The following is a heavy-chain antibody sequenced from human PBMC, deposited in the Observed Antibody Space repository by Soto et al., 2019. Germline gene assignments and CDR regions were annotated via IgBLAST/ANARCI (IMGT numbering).Heavy chain of an antibody. J-gene: IGHJ5*02. CDR3: ARGLSIAAAGTWFDP. D-gene: IGHD6-13*01. CDR2: INHSGST. Sequence: SETLSLTCAVYGGSFSGYYWSWIRQPPGKGLEWIGEINHSGSTNYNPSLKSRVTISVDASKNQFPLKLSSVTAADTAVYYCARGLSIAAAGTWFDPWGQGTLVTVSS. CDR1: GGSFSGYY. V-gene: IGHV4-34*01.